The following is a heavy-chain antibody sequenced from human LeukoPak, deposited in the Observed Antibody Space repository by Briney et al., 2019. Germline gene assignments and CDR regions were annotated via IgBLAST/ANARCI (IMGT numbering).Heavy chain of an antibody. CDR1: GYTFTTYD. V-gene: IGHV1-18*01. J-gene: IGHJ4*02. CDR3: ARISIVRATYFDS. Sequence: APVKVSCKTSGYTFTTYDISWVRQAPGQGLEWMGWISAYNGNTNYAQKFQGRVTMTTDTSTSTAYMELRSLRSDDTAVYFCARISIVRATYFDSWGQGTLVTVSS. D-gene: IGHD1-26*01. CDR2: ISAYNGNT.